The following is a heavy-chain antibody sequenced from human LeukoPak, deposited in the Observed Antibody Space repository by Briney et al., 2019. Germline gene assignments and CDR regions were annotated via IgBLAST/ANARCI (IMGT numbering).Heavy chain of an antibody. CDR1: GFTFSSYA. J-gene: IGHJ4*02. V-gene: IGHV3-23*01. CDR3: AKGSYYDSSGSFYFDY. CDR2: ISGSGDNT. Sequence: GGSLRLSCGASGFTFSSYAMSWVRQAPGQGLEWVSGISGSGDNTYYADSVKGRFTISRDNSKNTLYVQVNSLGTEDTAAYYCAKGSYYDSSGSFYFDYWGQGTLVTVSS. D-gene: IGHD3-22*01.